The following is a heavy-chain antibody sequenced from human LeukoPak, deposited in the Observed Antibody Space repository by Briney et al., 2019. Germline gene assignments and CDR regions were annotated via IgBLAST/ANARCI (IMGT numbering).Heavy chain of an antibody. V-gene: IGHV3-30-3*01. CDR2: ISYDGSNK. CDR1: GFTFSSYA. CDR3: ASPGYSSGWYFDAFDI. J-gene: IGHJ3*02. D-gene: IGHD6-19*01. Sequence: GGSLRLSCAASGFTFSSYAMHWVRQAPGKGLEWVAVISYDGSNKYYADSVKGRFTNSRDNSKNTLYLQMNSLRAEDTAVYYCASPGYSSGWYFDAFDIWGQGTMVTVSS.